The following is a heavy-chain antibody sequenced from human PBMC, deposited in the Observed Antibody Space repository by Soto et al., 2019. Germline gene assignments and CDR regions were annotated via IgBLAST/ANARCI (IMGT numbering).Heavy chain of an antibody. J-gene: IGHJ6*02. CDR3: AKDRATVLPNYYYYVMDV. CDR1: GFTFGDYA. D-gene: IGHD4-17*01. Sequence: PGGSLRLSCTASGFTFGDYAMSWFRQAPGKGLEWVSSISESGGTTYYADSVKGRFTISRDDSKNTLYLQMNSLRAEDTAVYYCAKDRATVLPNYYYYVMDVWGQGTTVTVSS. CDR2: ISESGGTT. V-gene: IGHV3-23*01.